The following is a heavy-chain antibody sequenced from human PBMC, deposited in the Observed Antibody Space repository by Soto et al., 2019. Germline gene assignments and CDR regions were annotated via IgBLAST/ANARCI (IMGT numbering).Heavy chain of an antibody. V-gene: IGHV3-15*01. CDR3: TTVTYYYDSSGYYYYGMDV. Sequence: GESLKISCAASGFTFSNAWMSWVRQAPGKGLEWVGRIKSKTDGGTTDYAAPVKGRFTISRDDSKNTLYLQMNSLKTEDTAVYYCTTVTYYYDSSGYYYYGMDVWGQGTTVTVSS. D-gene: IGHD3-22*01. CDR1: GFTFSNAW. CDR2: IKSKTDGGTT. J-gene: IGHJ6*02.